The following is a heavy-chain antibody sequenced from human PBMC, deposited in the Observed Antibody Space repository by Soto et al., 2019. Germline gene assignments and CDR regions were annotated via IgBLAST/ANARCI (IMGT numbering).Heavy chain of an antibody. CDR3: ARVGYSSTGTTFHYHGLDV. D-gene: IGHD3-22*01. CDR2: IYPRGGTT. V-gene: IGHV1-46*01. Sequence: ASANVSCKAYGYNFTSHDMHWVRQSPGQGLESMGIIYPRGGTTIYAQKFQGRVTMTRDTSTHTFYMELSSLRSEDTAMYYCARVGYSSTGTTFHYHGLDVWGQGTTVTVSS. CDR1: GYNFTSHD. J-gene: IGHJ6*02.